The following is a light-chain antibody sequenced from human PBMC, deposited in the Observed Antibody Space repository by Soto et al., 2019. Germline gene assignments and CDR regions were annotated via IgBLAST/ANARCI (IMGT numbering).Light chain of an antibody. CDR3: QQYDDWLRLT. Sequence: IVLTQSPGTLSLSPGERATLSCRASQSVSSNLAWYQQKPGQAPRLLIYGASSRATGIPARFSGSGSGTEFNLTISSLQSEDFAVYFCQQYDDWLRLTFGQGTRLE. CDR1: QSVSSN. CDR2: GAS. V-gene: IGKV3D-15*01. J-gene: IGKJ5*01.